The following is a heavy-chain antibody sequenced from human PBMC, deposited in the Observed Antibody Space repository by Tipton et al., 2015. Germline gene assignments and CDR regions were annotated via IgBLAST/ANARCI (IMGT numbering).Heavy chain of an antibody. CDR1: GVSISLYY. CDR2: ISYSGTT. V-gene: IGHV4-59*01. J-gene: IGHJ4*02. Sequence: TLSLTCTVSGVSISLYYWSWIRQPPGKGLEWIGYISYSGTTNYNPSLNNRVTISADTSRNQFSLRLTSVTTADTAVYYCGRGDDSTAMATGFDYWGQGTLVTVSS. D-gene: IGHD5-18*01. CDR3: GRGDDSTAMATGFDY.